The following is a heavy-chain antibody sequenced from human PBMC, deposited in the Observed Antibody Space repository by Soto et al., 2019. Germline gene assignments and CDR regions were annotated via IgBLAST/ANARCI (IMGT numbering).Heavy chain of an antibody. J-gene: IGHJ6*03. Sequence: ASVKVSCKASGYTFTSYDINWVRQATGQGLEWMGWMNPNSGNTGYAQKFQGRVTMTRNTSISTAYMELSSLRSEDTAVHYCARGRRYGSGSYLYYYYYMDVWGKGTTVTVSS. CDR1: GYTFTSYD. V-gene: IGHV1-8*01. CDR2: MNPNSGNT. D-gene: IGHD3-10*01. CDR3: ARGRRYGSGSYLYYYYYMDV.